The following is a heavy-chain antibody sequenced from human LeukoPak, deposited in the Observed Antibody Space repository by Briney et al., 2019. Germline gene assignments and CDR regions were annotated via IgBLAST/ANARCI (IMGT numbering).Heavy chain of an antibody. Sequence: GGSLRLSCAASGFTFSSYGMHWVRQAPGKGLEWVAVISYDGSNKYYADSVKGRFTIPRDNSKNTLYLQMNSLRAEDTAVYYCAKDRGLNWGQGTLVTVSS. J-gene: IGHJ4*02. CDR1: GFTFSSYG. D-gene: IGHD3-10*01. CDR3: AKDRGLN. V-gene: IGHV3-30*18. CDR2: ISYDGSNK.